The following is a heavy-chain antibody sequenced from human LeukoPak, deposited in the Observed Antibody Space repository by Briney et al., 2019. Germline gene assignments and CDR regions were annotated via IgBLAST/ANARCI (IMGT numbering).Heavy chain of an antibody. CDR1: GFTFSDSA. J-gene: IGHJ6*02. V-gene: IGHV3-73*01. CDR2: IRSKANSYAT. D-gene: IGHD5-12*01. Sequence: AGGSLRLSCAASGFTFSDSAVHWARQASGKGLEWVGRIRSKANSYATAYAASVKGRFTISRDDSKNTAYLQMNSLKTEDTAVYYCAKVKSGQDYYYYYGMDVWGQGTTVTVSS. CDR3: AKVKSGQDYYYYYGMDV.